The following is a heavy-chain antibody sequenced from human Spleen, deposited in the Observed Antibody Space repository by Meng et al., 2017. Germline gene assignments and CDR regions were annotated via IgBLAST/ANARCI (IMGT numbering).Heavy chain of an antibody. J-gene: IGHJ5*02. D-gene: IGHD3-16*01. CDR3: TTDLPFTEGGIITP. CDR1: GFTFSNAW. CDR2: IRSKADGGTT. Sequence: GESLKISCAASGFTFSNAWMSWVRQASGKGLEWVGRIRSKADGGTTDYAAAVKGRFTISRDDSKDTMFLEMNSLKREDTGVYYCTTDLPFTEGGIITPWGQGTLVTVSS. V-gene: IGHV3-15*01.